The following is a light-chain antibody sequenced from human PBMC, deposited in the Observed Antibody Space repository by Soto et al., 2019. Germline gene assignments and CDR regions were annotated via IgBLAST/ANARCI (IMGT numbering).Light chain of an antibody. J-gene: IGKJ1*01. CDR2: GAS. V-gene: IGKV1-5*03. Sequence: TQSPCALSTSIGDRVTITFRASERISTWLAWYQQKPGKAPKLLICGASSLESGVPPRFSGDGSETDFTLTISSLQHDDFGYYCCQQYSRLCSFGQGTKVDIK. CDR3: QQYSRLCS. CDR1: ERISTW.